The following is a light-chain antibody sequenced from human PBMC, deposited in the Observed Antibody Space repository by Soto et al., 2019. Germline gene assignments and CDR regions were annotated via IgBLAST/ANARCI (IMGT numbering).Light chain of an antibody. CDR2: KAS. V-gene: IGKV1-5*03. CDR3: QKSFSIPFN. CDR1: QSISSW. Sequence: DIQMTPSPSTLSASVGYRVTITCRASQSISSWLAWYQQKPGKAPKLLIYKASTLKSGVPSRFSGSESGTDFTLNISDLRPEDFATYYCQKSFSIPFNCGPGNTGDIK. J-gene: IGKJ3*01.